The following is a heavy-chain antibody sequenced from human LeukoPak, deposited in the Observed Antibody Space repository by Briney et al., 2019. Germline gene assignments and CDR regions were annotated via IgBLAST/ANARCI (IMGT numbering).Heavy chain of an antibody. Sequence: GGSLRLSCAASGFTFSSYAMRWVRQAPGKGLEWVAVISYDGSNKYYADSVKGRFTISRDNSKNTLYLQMNSLRAEDTAVYYCARGGPLRLGELSFDYWGQGTLVTVSS. CDR2: ISYDGSNK. CDR3: ARGGPLRLGELSFDY. J-gene: IGHJ4*02. V-gene: IGHV3-30*04. D-gene: IGHD3-16*02. CDR1: GFTFSSYA.